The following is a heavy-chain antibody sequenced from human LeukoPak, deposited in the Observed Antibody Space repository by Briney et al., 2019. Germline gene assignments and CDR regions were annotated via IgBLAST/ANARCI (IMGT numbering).Heavy chain of an antibody. CDR2: IKQDGSEK. V-gene: IGHV3-7*01. CDR1: GFTFSSYW. D-gene: IGHD6-13*01. J-gene: IGHJ4*02. Sequence: GGSLRLSCAASGFTFSSYWMSWVRQAPGKGLEWAANIKQDGSEKYYVDSVKGRFTISRDNAKNSLYLQMNSLRAEDTAVYYCAREPGIAAAGLFDYWGQGTLVTVSS. CDR3: AREPGIAAAGLFDY.